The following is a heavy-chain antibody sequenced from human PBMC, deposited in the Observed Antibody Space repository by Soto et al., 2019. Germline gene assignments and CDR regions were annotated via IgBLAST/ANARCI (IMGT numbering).Heavy chain of an antibody. CDR2: IDASDSNT. CDR3: ARHGPLMNWKPPQDRFNP. Sequence: PGESLKISCRGSGYTFTSYWISWVRPMPGKGLEWMGRIDASDSNTNYSPSFQGNVIISADKSISTVYLQWSSLKASDTAMYYCARHGPLMNWKPPQDRFNPWGQGTLVTVSS. CDR1: GYTFTSYW. V-gene: IGHV5-10-1*01. D-gene: IGHD1-1*01. J-gene: IGHJ5*02.